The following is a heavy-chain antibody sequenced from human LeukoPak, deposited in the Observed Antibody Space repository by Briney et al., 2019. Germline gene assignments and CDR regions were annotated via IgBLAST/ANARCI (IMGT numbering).Heavy chain of an antibody. Sequence: GGSLRLSCAASGFTFSSYAMSWVRQAPGKGLEWVSGISGSGGSTNYADSVKGRFTISRDNSKNTLYLQMNSLRAEDTAVYYCAKVRAWVVPAAYNWFDPWGQGTLVTFSS. CDR2: ISGSGGST. V-gene: IGHV3-23*01. D-gene: IGHD2-2*01. J-gene: IGHJ5*02. CDR1: GFTFSSYA. CDR3: AKVRAWVVPAAYNWFDP.